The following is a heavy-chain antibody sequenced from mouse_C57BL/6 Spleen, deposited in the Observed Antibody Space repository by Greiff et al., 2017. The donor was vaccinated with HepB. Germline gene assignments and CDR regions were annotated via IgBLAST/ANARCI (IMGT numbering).Heavy chain of an antibody. CDR1: GYTFTSYW. J-gene: IGHJ1*03. V-gene: IGHV1-52*01. D-gene: IGHD1-1*01. CDR2: IDPSDSET. Sequence: QVQLQQPGAELVRPGSSVKLSCKASGYTFTSYWMHWVKQRPIQGLEWIGNIDPSDSETHYNQKFKDKATLTVDKSSSTAYMQLSSLTSEDSAVYYCARAGYFGMSRYFDVWGTGTTVTVSS. CDR3: ARAGYFGMSRYFDV.